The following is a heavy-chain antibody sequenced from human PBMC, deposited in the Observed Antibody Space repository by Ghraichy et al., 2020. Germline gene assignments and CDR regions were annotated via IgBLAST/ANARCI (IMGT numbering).Heavy chain of an antibody. V-gene: IGHV1-18*04. CDR3: AREIRYFDWSPADY. CDR1: GYTFTSYG. J-gene: IGHJ4*02. CDR2: ISTYNGYI. Sequence: ASVKVSCKASGYTFTSYGISWVRQAPGQGLEWMGWISTYNGYINYAQKFQGRVTMTTDTATSTAYMELRSLRSDDTAVYYCAREIRYFDWSPADYWGQGTLVTISS. D-gene: IGHD3-9*01.